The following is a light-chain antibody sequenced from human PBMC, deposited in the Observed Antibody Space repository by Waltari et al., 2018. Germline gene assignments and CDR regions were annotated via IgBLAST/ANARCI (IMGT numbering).Light chain of an antibody. CDR3: QSYDRTNVI. V-gene: IGLV6-57*01. J-gene: IGLJ2*01. Sequence: NFMLTQPPSVSESPGKTVTIPCTRTRGRIACDYLKWFQLRPGSSPTTLIYKDNQRPSGVPDRFSGSIDSSSNSASLTSSGLKTEDEADYYCQSYDRTNVIFGGGTKLTVL. CDR2: KDN. CDR1: RGRIACDY.